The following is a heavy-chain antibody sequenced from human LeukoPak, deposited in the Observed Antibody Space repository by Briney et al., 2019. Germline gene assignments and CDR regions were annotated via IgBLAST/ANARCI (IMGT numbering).Heavy chain of an antibody. CDR1: GFTFSSYG. D-gene: IGHD2-2*01. V-gene: IGHV3-30*02. CDR2: IRYDGSNK. CDR3: AKDLVGYQLSMNWFDP. J-gene: IGHJ5*02. Sequence: AGGSLRLSCAASGFTFSSYGMHWVRQAPGKGLEWVAFIRYDGSNKYYADSVKGRFTISRDNSKNTLYLQMNSLRAEDTAVYYSAKDLVGYQLSMNWFDPWGQGTLVTVSS.